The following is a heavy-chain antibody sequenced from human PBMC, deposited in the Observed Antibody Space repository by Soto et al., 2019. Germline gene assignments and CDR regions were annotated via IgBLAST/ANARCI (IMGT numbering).Heavy chain of an antibody. V-gene: IGHV4-31*03. J-gene: IGHJ4*02. D-gene: IGHD2-2*03. Sequence: QVQLQESGPGLVKPSQTLSLTCTVSGGSISSGGYYWSWIRQHPGKGLEWIGYIYYSGSTYYHPSLKSRVTISVDTSKNQFSLKLSSVTAADTAVYYWARTWERWILGDYFDYLGLGTLVTVSS. CDR1: GGSISSGGYY. CDR2: IYYSGST. CDR3: ARTWERWILGDYFDY.